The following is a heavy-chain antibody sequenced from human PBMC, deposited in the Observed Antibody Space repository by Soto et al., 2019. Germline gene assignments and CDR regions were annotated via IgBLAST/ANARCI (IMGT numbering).Heavy chain of an antibody. CDR3: ARRAGNGIAVAGMINYGMDV. V-gene: IGHV5-51*01. Sequence: GESLKISCKGSGYSFTSYWIGWVRQMPGKGLEWMGIIYPGDSDTRYSPSFQGQVTISADKSISTAYLQWSSLKASDTAMYYCARRAGNGIAVAGMINYGMDVWGQGTTVTVSS. CDR1: GYSFTSYW. CDR2: IYPGDSDT. D-gene: IGHD6-19*01. J-gene: IGHJ6*02.